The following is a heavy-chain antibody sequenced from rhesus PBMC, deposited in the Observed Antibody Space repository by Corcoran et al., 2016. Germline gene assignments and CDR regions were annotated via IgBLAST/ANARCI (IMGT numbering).Heavy chain of an antibody. J-gene: IGHJ4*01. CDR2: IRNKAYGVTA. Sequence: EVRLVESGGGLVQPGGAMGLSCSASGFRFSDFYMSWVRQAPGKGPEWVSFIRNKAYGVTAEYAASVKGRFTISRDDSKDTVSLQMDTLKTEDTAVYYCARDQGGLYNYWGQGVLVIVSS. CDR1: GFRFSDFY. V-gene: IGHV3-116*02. D-gene: IGHD3-3*01. CDR3: ARDQGGLYNY.